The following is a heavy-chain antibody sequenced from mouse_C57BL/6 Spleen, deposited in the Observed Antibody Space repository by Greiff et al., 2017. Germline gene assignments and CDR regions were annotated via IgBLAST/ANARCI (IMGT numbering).Heavy chain of an antibody. CDR1: GYTFTSYW. V-gene: IGHV1-59*01. CDR2: IDPSDSYT. Sequence: QVQLQQPGAELVRPGTSVKLSCKASGYTFTSYWMHWVKQRPGQGLEWIGVIDPSDSYTNYNQKFKGKATLTVDTSSSTAYMQLSSLTSEDSAVYYCAREGNWDNYWGQGTTLTVSS. D-gene: IGHD4-1*01. J-gene: IGHJ2*01. CDR3: AREGNWDNY.